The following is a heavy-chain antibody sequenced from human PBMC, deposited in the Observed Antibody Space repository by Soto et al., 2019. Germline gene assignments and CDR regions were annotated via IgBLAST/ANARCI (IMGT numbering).Heavy chain of an antibody. D-gene: IGHD3-22*01. V-gene: IGHV4-61*01. CDR1: GGSVSSGSYY. Sequence: SETLSLTCTVSGGSVSSGSYYWSWIRQHPGKGLEWIGYIYYSGSTNYNPSLKSRVTISVDTSKNQFSLKLSSVTAADTAVYYCARDYFLDGDSSGYRALGYDAFDIWGQGTMVTVSS. J-gene: IGHJ3*02. CDR2: IYYSGST. CDR3: ARDYFLDGDSSGYRALGYDAFDI.